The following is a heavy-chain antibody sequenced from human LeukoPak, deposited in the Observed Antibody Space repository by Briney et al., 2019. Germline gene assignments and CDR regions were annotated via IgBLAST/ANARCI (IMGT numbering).Heavy chain of an antibody. CDR1: GGSISNYY. J-gene: IGHJ4*02. D-gene: IGHD4-17*01. CDR2: IYYSGST. Sequence: SETLSLTCTVSGGSISNYYWSWIRQPPGKGLEYMGYIYYSGSTNYNPSLKSRVTISVDTSQNQFSLKLRSATAADTAVYYCARMAPYGDYLHDYWGQGTLVIVSS. V-gene: IGHV4-59*01. CDR3: ARMAPYGDYLHDY.